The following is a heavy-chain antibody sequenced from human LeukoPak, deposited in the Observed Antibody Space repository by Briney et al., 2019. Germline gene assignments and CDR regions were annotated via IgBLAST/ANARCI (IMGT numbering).Heavy chain of an antibody. Sequence: GGSLKLSCAASGFTFSSYDMHWVRQATGKGLEWVSAIGTAGDTYYPGSVKGRSTISRENAKNSLYLQMNSLRAGDTAVYYCARGMEYSSSWSDAFDIWGQGTMVTVSS. D-gene: IGHD6-13*01. CDR1: GFTFSSYD. CDR2: IGTAGDT. CDR3: ARGMEYSSSWSDAFDI. J-gene: IGHJ3*02. V-gene: IGHV3-13*01.